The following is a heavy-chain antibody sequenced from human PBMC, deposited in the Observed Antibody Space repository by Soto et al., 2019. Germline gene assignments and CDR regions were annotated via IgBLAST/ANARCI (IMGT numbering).Heavy chain of an antibody. V-gene: IGHV1-3*01. CDR2: INAGNGNT. Sequence: QVQLVQSGAEVKKPGASVKVSCKASGYTFTSYAMHWVRQAPGQRLEWMGWINAGNGNTKYSQKFQGRVTITRDTAASTAYMELSSRRSEDTAVYYCARHRPTVVTHWGQGTLVTVFS. CDR1: GYTFTSYA. J-gene: IGHJ4*02. CDR3: ARHRPTVVTH. D-gene: IGHD4-17*01.